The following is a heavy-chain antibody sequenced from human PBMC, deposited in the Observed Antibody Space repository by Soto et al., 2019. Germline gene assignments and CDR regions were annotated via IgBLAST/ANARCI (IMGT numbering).Heavy chain of an antibody. CDR2: IGTAVDT. CDR3: ARATTSRGWYYFDY. J-gene: IGHJ4*02. D-gene: IGHD6-19*01. Sequence: EVQLVESGGGLVQPGGSLRLSCAASGFIFSSYDMHWVRQATGKGLEWVSAIGTAVDTYYPGSVKGRFTISRENAKNSLYLQMHSLRAGDTAVYYCARATTSRGWYYFDYWGQGTLVTVSS. CDR1: GFIFSSYD. V-gene: IGHV3-13*01.